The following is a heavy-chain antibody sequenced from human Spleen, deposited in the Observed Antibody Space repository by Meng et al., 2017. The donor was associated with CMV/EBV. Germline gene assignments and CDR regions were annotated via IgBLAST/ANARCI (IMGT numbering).Heavy chain of an antibody. D-gene: IGHD2-2*01. CDR1: FTFSSDW. CDR3: ARDGHCSSTSCYLSWFDP. CDR2: SNSDGSST. V-gene: IGHV3-74*01. Sequence: FTFSSDWMHWVRQGPGKGQVLVSRSNSDGSSTSYADSVKGRVTISRDNAKNTLYLQMNSLRAEDTAVYYCARDGHCSSTSCYLSWFDPWGQGTLVTVSS. J-gene: IGHJ5*02.